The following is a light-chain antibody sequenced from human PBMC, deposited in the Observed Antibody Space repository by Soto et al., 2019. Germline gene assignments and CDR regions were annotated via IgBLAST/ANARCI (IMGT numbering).Light chain of an antibody. V-gene: IGKV1-17*01. CDR3: LQHNSYPFT. CDR1: QDFRSD. CDR2: AAS. J-gene: IGKJ3*01. Sequence: DIQMTQSPSSLSASVGDRVTITCRASQDFRSDLGWFQQKPGKAPKRLIYAASTLESGVPSRFNGSRSVTEFTLTISILQPEDFATYYCLQHNSYPFTFGPGTKVDIK.